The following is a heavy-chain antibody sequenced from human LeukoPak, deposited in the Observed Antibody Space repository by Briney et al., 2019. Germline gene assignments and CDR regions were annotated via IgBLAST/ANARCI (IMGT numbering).Heavy chain of an antibody. CDR1: GFTFSSYS. J-gene: IGHJ4*02. Sequence: PGGSLGLSCAASGFTFSSYSMNWVRQAPGKGLEWVSSISSSSSYIYYADSVKGRFTISRDNAKNSLYLQMNSLRAEDTAVYYCARGGTTVLHYFDYWGQGTLVTVSS. D-gene: IGHD2-2*01. CDR3: ARGGTTVLHYFDY. V-gene: IGHV3-21*01. CDR2: ISSSSSYI.